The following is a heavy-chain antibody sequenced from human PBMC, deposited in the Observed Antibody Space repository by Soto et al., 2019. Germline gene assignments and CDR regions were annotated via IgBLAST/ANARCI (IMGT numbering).Heavy chain of an antibody. V-gene: IGHV1-69*12. Sequence: QVQLVQSGAEVKQPGSSVKVSCKASGGTFSSYAISWVRQAPGQGLEWMGGIIPIFGTANYAQKFQGRVTITADESTSTAYLELSSLRSEDTAVYYCARTTLPAGTSPDYFDYWGQGTLVTVSS. CDR1: GGTFSSYA. J-gene: IGHJ4*02. D-gene: IGHD6-13*01. CDR2: IIPIFGTA. CDR3: ARTTLPAGTSPDYFDY.